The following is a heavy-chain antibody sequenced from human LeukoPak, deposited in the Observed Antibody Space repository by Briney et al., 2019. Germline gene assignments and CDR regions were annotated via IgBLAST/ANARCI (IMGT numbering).Heavy chain of an antibody. CDR1: GCNIRNYW. Sequence: GGSLRLSCAASGCNIRNYWMYWVRQAPGKGLVWASRLGTDGTYTNYADSVKGRFTISRDNAKNTLYLQMDSLRAEDTAFYYCVRDPSNSGNWFDLWGQGTLITVSS. D-gene: IGHD4-11*01. CDR2: LGTDGTYT. CDR3: VRDPSNSGNWFDL. J-gene: IGHJ5*02. V-gene: IGHV3-74*01.